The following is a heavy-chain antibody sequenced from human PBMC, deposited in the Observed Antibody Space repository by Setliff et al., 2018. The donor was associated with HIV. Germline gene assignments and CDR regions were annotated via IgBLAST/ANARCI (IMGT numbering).Heavy chain of an antibody. CDR2: IHYRGNT. CDR3: ARQPYDSRSFGWFDP. D-gene: IGHD3-10*01. V-gene: IGHV4-59*08. CDR1: GGSISGYY. J-gene: IGHJ5*02. Sequence: SETLSLTCTVSGGSISGYYWTWIRQPPFKGLEWIGYIHYRGNTDYNPSLKSRVTTSVDTSKNQFSLKLSSVTAADTAVYYCARQPYDSRSFGWFDPWGQGTLVTVSS.